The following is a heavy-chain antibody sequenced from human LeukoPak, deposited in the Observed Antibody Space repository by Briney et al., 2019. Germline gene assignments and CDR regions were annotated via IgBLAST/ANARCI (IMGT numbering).Heavy chain of an antibody. CDR1: GYSFTSYW. CDR3: ATGYSSGWYGVDFDY. D-gene: IGHD6-13*01. CDR2: IYPGDSDT. J-gene: IGHJ4*02. V-gene: IGHV5-51*01. Sequence: GESLKISCKGSGYSFTSYWIGWVRQMPGKGLEWMGIIYPGDSDTRYSPSFQGQVTISADKSISTAYLQWSSLKASDTAMYYCATGYSSGWYGVDFDYWGQETLVTVSS.